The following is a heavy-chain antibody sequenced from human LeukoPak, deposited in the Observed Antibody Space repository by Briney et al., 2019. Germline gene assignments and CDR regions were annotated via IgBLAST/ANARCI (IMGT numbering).Heavy chain of an antibody. D-gene: IGHD3-3*01. J-gene: IGHJ4*02. Sequence: ASVKVSCKASGYTFTSDGISWVRQAPGQGLEWMGRISAYNGNTNYAQKLQGRVTMTTDTSTSTAYMELRSLRSDDTAVYYCARIFLEWLLYRPTQYYFDYWGQGTLVTVSS. CDR1: GYTFTSDG. V-gene: IGHV1-18*01. CDR2: ISAYNGNT. CDR3: ARIFLEWLLYRPTQYYFDY.